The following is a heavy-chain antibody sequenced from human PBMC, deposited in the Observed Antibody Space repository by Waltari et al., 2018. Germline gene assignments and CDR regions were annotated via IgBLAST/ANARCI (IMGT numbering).Heavy chain of an antibody. CDR1: GYTFTSYG. CDR3: AREPVGVVVPAAYFDY. D-gene: IGHD2-2*01. V-gene: IGHV1-18*01. Sequence: QVQLVQSGAEVKKPGASVKVSCKASGYTFTSYGISWVRQAPGQGLEWMGWISAYNGNTKYEQKLQGTVTMTTYTSTSTAYMELRSLRSDDTAVYYCAREPVGVVVPAAYFDYWGQGTLVTVSS. CDR2: ISAYNGNT. J-gene: IGHJ4*02.